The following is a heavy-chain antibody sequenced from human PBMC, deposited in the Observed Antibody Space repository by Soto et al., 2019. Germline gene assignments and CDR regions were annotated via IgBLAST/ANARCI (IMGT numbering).Heavy chain of an antibody. CDR1: GFTFSSYS. CDR2: ISSSSSTT. CDR3: ARDLSYLAENHYDIFSGHHSPLYHYGMDV. Sequence: LRLSFTASGFTFSSYSMNWVRQAPGKGLEWVSYISSSSSTTYSADSVTGRFTISRDNAKNSLSLQMNSLRDEDTAVYYCARDLSYLAENHYDIFSGHHSPLYHYGMDVWGQATTVTVSS. J-gene: IGHJ6*02. V-gene: IGHV3-48*02. D-gene: IGHD3-9*01.